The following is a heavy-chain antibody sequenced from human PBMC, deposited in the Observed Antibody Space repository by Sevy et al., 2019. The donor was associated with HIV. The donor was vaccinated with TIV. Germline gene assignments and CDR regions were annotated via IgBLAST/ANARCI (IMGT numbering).Heavy chain of an antibody. CDR2: ISGSSNYI. CDR1: GFTFSSYS. Sequence: GGSLRLSCAASGFTFSSYSVNWVRQAPGKGLEWVSYISGSSNYIYYADSVKGRFTISRDNAKNSLYLQMSSLRVEDTAVYYCARVGCTITSCPFHYAFDIWGQGTMVTVSS. D-gene: IGHD2-2*01. CDR3: ARVGCTITSCPFHYAFDI. V-gene: IGHV3-21*01. J-gene: IGHJ3*02.